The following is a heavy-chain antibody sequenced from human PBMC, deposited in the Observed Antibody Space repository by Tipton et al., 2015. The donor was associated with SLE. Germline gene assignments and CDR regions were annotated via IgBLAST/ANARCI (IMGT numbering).Heavy chain of an antibody. Sequence: TLSLTCAVYGGSFSGYYWSWIRQPPGKGLEWIGSIYYSGSTYYNPSLKSRVTISVDTSKNQFSLKLSSVTAADTAVYYCASLGRAAAVHSDYWGQGTLVTVSS. CDR3: ASLGRAAAVHSDY. D-gene: IGHD6-13*01. CDR1: GGSFSGYY. V-gene: IGHV4-34*01. CDR2: IYYSGST. J-gene: IGHJ4*02.